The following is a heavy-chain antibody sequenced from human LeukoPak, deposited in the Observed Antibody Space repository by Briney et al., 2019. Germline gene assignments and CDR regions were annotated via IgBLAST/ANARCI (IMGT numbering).Heavy chain of an antibody. CDR1: GGSISSGSYY. CDR3: ARGHYYGSGSYYFLLDY. V-gene: IGHV4-61*02. J-gene: IGHJ4*02. D-gene: IGHD3-10*01. CDR2: IYTSGST. Sequence: PSETLSLTWTVSGGSISSGSYYWSWIRQPAGKGLEWIGRIYTSGSTNYNPSLKSRVTISVDTSKNQFSLKLSSVTAADTAVYYCARGHYYGSGSYYFLLDYWGQGTLVTVSS.